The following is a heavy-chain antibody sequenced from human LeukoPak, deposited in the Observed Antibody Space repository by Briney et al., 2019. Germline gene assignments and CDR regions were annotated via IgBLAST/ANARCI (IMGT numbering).Heavy chain of an antibody. D-gene: IGHD6-19*01. J-gene: IGHJ4*02. CDR2: ISGTGDNT. V-gene: IGHV3-23*01. CDR3: AKRSGYTTGWFFDF. Sequence: GGSLKLSCAASGFAFSNYAMNWVRQAPGKGLEWVSSISGTGDNTYYAESVKGRYTISRDNSKNTVFLQMNSLRAEDTAVFYCAKRSGYTTGWFFDFWGQGTLVTVSS. CDR1: GFAFSNYA.